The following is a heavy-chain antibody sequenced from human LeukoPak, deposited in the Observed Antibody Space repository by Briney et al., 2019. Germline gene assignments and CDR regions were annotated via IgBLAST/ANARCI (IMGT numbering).Heavy chain of an antibody. CDR1: GFTFSSYA. CDR2: ISYDGSNK. CDR3: ARGLSIAAATPNFDY. J-gene: IGHJ4*02. Sequence: GGSLRLSCAASGFTFSSYAMHWVRQAPGKELEWVAVISYDGSNKYYADSVKGRFTISRDNSKNTLYLQMNSLRAEDTAVYYCARGLSIAAATPNFDYWGQGTLVTVSS. D-gene: IGHD6-13*01. V-gene: IGHV3-30*04.